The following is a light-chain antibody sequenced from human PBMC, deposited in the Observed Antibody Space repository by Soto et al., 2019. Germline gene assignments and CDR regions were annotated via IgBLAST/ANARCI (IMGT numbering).Light chain of an antibody. V-gene: IGLV2-14*01. CDR2: DVS. Sequence: QSALTQPASVSGSPGQSITISCTGTSSDVGGYNYVSWYQQHPGKAPKLMIYDVSNRPSGVSNRFSGSKSGNTASLTISGLQAEEEADYYCSSYTSSNYVFGTGTKLTVL. CDR3: SSYTSSNYV. J-gene: IGLJ1*01. CDR1: SSDVGGYNY.